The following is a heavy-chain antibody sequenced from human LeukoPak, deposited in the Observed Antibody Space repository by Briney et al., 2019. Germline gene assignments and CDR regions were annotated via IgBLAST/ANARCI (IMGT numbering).Heavy chain of an antibody. CDR3: ARGVAANGRLDP. J-gene: IGHJ5*02. CDR1: GYSFTDYY. CDR2: ISPKSGGT. D-gene: IGHD2-15*01. V-gene: IGHV1-2*02. Sequence: GASLKVSCKTSGYSFTDYYIHWVRQAPGQGFEWLGWISPKSGGTNYAQKFQDSASLTRDTSIDTAYMELTSLRLDDTAIYYCARGVAANGRLDPWGQGSLIIVSS.